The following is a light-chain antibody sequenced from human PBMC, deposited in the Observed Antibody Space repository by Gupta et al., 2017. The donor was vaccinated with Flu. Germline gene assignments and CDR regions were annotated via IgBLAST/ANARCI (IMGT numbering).Light chain of an antibody. CDR3: MQGSRWPWA. J-gene: IGKJ1*01. CDR2: QVS. CDR1: QSLVYSDGNTY. V-gene: IGKV2-30*01. Sequence: DVVMTQSPLSRPVTLGQPASISCRSSQSLVYSDGNTYLHWFQQRPGQSPRRLIYQVSHRESGVPDRLSGSGSVTDFTLKISRVEAEDVGVYYFMQGSRWPWAFGQGTKVEIK.